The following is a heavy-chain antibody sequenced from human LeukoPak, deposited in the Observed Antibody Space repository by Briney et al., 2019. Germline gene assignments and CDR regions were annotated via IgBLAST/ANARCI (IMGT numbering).Heavy chain of an antibody. J-gene: IGHJ4*01. CDR2: ISGSGGST. D-gene: IGHD6-19*01. V-gene: IGHV3-23*01. CDR1: GFTFSSYA. CDR3: AKELRLSGWSFDY. Sequence: QPAGSLRLSCAASGFTFSSYAMSWVRQAPGKGLEWVSAISGSGGSTYYADSVMGRFTISRDNSKNTLYLQMNSLRAHDTAVYYCAKELRLSGWSFDYWGKGTLVTVSS.